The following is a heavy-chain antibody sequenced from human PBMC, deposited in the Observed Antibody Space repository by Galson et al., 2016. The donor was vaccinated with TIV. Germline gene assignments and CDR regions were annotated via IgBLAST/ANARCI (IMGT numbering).Heavy chain of an antibody. CDR1: GGTFSNFV. CDR3: ARGRGYYFGSGSSYFDY. D-gene: IGHD3-10*01. V-gene: IGHV1-69*06. CDR2: INPIFGTA. Sequence: SVKVSCKASGGTFSNFVISWVRQAPGQGLEWMGSINPIFGTANYAQKFQGRVTITADTSTSTIYMELSSLRSEDTAVYHCARGRGYYFGSGSSYFDYWGQGSLVTVSS. J-gene: IGHJ4*02.